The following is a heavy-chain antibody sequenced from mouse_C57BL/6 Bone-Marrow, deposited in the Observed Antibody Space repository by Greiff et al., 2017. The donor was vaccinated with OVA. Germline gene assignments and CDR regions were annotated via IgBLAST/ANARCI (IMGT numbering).Heavy chain of an antibody. J-gene: IGHJ3*01. CDR2: IDPENGDT. V-gene: IGHV14-4*01. CDR1: GFNIKDDY. CDR3: TTEGCAWFAY. Sequence: VQLQQSGAELVRPGASVKLSCTASGFNIKDDYMHWVKQRPEQGLEWIGWIDPENGDTEYASKFQGKATITADTSSNTAYLQLSSLTSEDTAVYYCTTEGCAWFAYWGRGNLVTVSA.